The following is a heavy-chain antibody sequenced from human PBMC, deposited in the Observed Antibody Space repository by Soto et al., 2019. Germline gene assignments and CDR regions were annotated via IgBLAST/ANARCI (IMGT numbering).Heavy chain of an antibody. J-gene: IGHJ4*02. V-gene: IGHV3-23*01. Sequence: EVQLLESGGGLVRPGGSLRLSCAASGITFSIYGLTWVRQAPGKGLEWGSAISGSGEKTYYADSVKGRFTISRDNPKNTLYLQMTSLRAEDTAVYYCAKPLGSESYLPFDYWGQGTLVTVSS. CDR1: GITFSIYG. D-gene: IGHD3-10*01. CDR3: AKPLGSESYLPFDY. CDR2: ISGSGEKT.